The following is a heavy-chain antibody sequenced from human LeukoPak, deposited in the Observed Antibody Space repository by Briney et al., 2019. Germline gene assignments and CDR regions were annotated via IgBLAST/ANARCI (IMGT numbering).Heavy chain of an antibody. CDR3: ARDLIEVRGVMDYYYYYMDV. V-gene: IGHV4-61*02. CDR2: IYTSGST. J-gene: IGHJ6*03. Sequence: SETLSLTCTVSGGSISSGSYYWSWIRQPAGKGLEWIGRIYTSGSTNYNPSLKSRVTISVDTSKNQFSLKLSSVTAADTAVYYCARDLIEVRGVMDYYYYYMDVWGKGTTVTISS. D-gene: IGHD3-10*01. CDR1: GGSISSGSYY.